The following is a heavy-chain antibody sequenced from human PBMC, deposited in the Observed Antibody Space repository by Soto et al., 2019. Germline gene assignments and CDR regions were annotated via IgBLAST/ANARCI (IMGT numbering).Heavy chain of an antibody. Sequence: GGSLGLSCAASGFSFSTYSIKWVRQAPGKGLEWVSSISSSSNHVYYADSVKGRFTISRDNAKNSLYLQLNSLRAENTAVYYWAIDLPLYPGVYNMWRKRTRVTVSS. CDR3: AIDLPLYPGVYNM. D-gene: IGHD2-2*02. V-gene: IGHV3-21*01. J-gene: IGHJ6*03. CDR1: GFSFSTYS. CDR2: ISSSSNHV.